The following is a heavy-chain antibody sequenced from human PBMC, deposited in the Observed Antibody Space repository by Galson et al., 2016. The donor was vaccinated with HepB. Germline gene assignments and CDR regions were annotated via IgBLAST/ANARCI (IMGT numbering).Heavy chain of an antibody. J-gene: IGHJ2*01. CDR2: VHVGGDT. V-gene: IGHV3-53*01. CDR3: ARDVPPLLGWYFDL. D-gene: IGHD7-27*01. Sequence: SLRLSCAASGFSVSSNYMSWVRQAPGKGLEWVAVVHVGGDTYYADSVRGRFTISRDNSQNTLDLQMNSLRAEDTAVYYCARDVPPLLGWYFDLWGPGTLVTVSS. CDR1: GFSVSSNY.